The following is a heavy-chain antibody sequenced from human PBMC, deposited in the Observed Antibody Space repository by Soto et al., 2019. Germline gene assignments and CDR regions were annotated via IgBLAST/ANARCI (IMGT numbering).Heavy chain of an antibody. D-gene: IGHD5-12*01. Sequence: QVHLVQSGVEVKTPGASVKVSCQASGYTFFTYDISWVRQAPGQGLEWMGWISTYSGDTKYAQKFQGRVTMTPDTSTTTAYLELRSLRSDGTAVYYCVRHPGPTTSEKWFDPWGQGTLVTVSS. V-gene: IGHV1-18*01. CDR3: VRHPGPTTSEKWFDP. J-gene: IGHJ5*02. CDR1: GYTFFTYD. CDR2: ISTYSGDT.